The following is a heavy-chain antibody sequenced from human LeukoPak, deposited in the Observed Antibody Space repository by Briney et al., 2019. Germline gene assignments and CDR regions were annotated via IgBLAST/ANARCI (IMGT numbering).Heavy chain of an antibody. J-gene: IGHJ6*04. D-gene: IGHD4-11*01. CDR1: GFSFSTYT. Sequence: GGSLRLSCAASGFSFSTYTMNWVRQAPGKGLEWVANINEDGSGKYYVDSVKGRFTISRDNAENSVHLQMNSLRAEDTAVYYCATRHCSIAACRASSYKCMDDWGKGTTVTVSS. V-gene: IGHV3-7*01. CDR3: ATRHCSIAACRASSYKCMDD. CDR2: INEDGSGK.